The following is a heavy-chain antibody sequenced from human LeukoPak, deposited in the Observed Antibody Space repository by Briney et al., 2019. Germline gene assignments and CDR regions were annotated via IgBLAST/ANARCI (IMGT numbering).Heavy chain of an antibody. CDR2: SYYRSKRYN. J-gene: IGHJ6*02. CDR1: GDSVSSNSAA. V-gene: IGHV6-1*01. Sequence: SQTLSLTCAISGDSVSSNSAAWNWIRQSPSRGLVWLGRSYYRSKRYNDHAVSVKSRITINPDTSKNQFSLQLNSVTPEDTAVYYCARDNWNDRAAYYYGMDVWGQGTTVTVSS. CDR3: ARDNWNDRAAYYYGMDV. D-gene: IGHD1-1*01.